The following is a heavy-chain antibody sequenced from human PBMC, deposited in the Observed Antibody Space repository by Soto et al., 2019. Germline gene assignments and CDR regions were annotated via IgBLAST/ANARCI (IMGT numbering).Heavy chain of an antibody. CDR3: AKEDDLWTKGHFDI. V-gene: IGHV3-23*01. Sequence: EVQLLESGGGWVQPGGSLRLSCAASGFTFSNYDMSWVRQAPGKGLEGVSAISGIGGNTYYADSVKGRFTISRDNSNNPLYVQMNSLRSEDTAIYYGAKEDDLWTKGHFDIWGQGTLVTVSS. J-gene: IGHJ3*02. D-gene: IGHD3-3*01. CDR2: ISGIGGNT. CDR1: GFTFSNYD.